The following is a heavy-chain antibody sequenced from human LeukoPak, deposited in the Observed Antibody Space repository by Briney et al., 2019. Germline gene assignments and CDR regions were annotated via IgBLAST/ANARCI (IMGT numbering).Heavy chain of an antibody. CDR1: GYTFTCYY. J-gene: IGHJ4*02. D-gene: IGHD5-12*01. V-gene: IGHV1-2*02. Sequence: GASVKVSCKASGYTFTCYYMHWVRQAPGQGLEWMGWIDPNSGGTNYAQKFQGRVTMTRDTSISTAYMELSRLRSDDTAVYYCAADIVATQNFDYWGQGTLVTVSS. CDR3: AADIVATQNFDY. CDR2: IDPNSGGT.